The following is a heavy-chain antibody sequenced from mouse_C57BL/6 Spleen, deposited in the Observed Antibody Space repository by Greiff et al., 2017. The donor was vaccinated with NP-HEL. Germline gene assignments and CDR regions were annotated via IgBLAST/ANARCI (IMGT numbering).Heavy chain of an antibody. J-gene: IGHJ4*01. V-gene: IGHV1-64*01. CDR3: AREGIYYGNYEDAMDY. CDR1: GYTFTSYW. Sequence: VQLQQPGAELVKPGASVKLSCKASGYTFTSYWMHWVKQRPGQGLEWIGMIHPNSGSTNYNEKFKSKATLTVDKSSSTAYMQLSSLTSEDSAVYYCAREGIYYGNYEDAMDYWGQGTSVTVSS. D-gene: IGHD2-1*01. CDR2: IHPNSGST.